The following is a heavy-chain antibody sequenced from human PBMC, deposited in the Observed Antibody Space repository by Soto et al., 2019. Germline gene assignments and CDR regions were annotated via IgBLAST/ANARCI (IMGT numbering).Heavy chain of an antibody. CDR3: ATGPGIAVAGFFDY. D-gene: IGHD6-19*01. CDR2: FDPEDGET. J-gene: IGHJ4*02. CDR1: GYTLTELS. V-gene: IGHV1-24*01. Sequence: ASVKVSCKVSGYTLTELSMHWVRQAPGKGLEWMGGFDPEDGETIYAQKFQGRVTMTEDTSTDTAYMELSSLRSEDTAVYYCATGPGIAVAGFFDYWGQGTLVTVSS.